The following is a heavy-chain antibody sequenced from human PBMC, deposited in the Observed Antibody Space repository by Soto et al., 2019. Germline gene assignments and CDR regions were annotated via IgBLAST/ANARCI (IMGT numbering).Heavy chain of an antibody. D-gene: IGHD3-16*01. J-gene: IGHJ6*02. CDR2: IIPIFGTA. Sequence: ASVKVSCKASGGTFSSYAISWVRQAPGQGLEWMGGIIPIFGTANYAQKFQGRVTITADESTSTAYMELSSLRSEDTAVYYCARDQGYYDYVWGNYYYYGMDVWGQGTTVTVSS. V-gene: IGHV1-69*13. CDR3: ARDQGYYDYVWGNYYYYGMDV. CDR1: GGTFSSYA.